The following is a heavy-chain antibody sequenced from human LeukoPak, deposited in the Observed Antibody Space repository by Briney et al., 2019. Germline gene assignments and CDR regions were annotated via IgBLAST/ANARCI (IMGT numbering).Heavy chain of an antibody. CDR1: GGSVSSGDYY. Sequence: SETLSLTCTVSGGSVSSGDYYWTWIRQPPGKGLEWIGYIFYSGSTYYNPSLKSRVTISVDTSKNQFSLKLSSVTAADTAVYYCARDLNWFDPWGQGTLVTVSS. CDR3: ARDLNWFDP. J-gene: IGHJ5*02. V-gene: IGHV4-30-4*08. CDR2: IFYSGST.